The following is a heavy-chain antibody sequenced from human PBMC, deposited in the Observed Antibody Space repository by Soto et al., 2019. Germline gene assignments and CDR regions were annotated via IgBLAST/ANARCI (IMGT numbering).Heavy chain of an antibody. CDR3: ARVPRTTGTIGGGFDP. CDR2: VYRGGST. V-gene: IGHV4-38-2*01. CDR1: GYSISSGYY. D-gene: IGHD1-1*01. Sequence: SETLSLTCAVSGYSISSGYYWGWVRQPPGKGLEWIGSVYRGGSTSYNPSLKSRVTISVDTSKNQFSLSLTSVTAADTAVYYCARVPRTTGTIGGGFDPGGQGTLVTVSS. J-gene: IGHJ5*02.